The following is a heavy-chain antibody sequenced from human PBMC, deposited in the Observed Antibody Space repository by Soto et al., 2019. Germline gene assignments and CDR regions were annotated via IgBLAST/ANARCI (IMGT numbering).Heavy chain of an antibody. Sequence: GGSLRLSCAASGFTFSSYWMHWVRQAPGKGLVWVSRINSDGSSTSYADSVKGRFTISRDNAKNTLYLQMNSLRAEDTAVYYCARVGRSGYYYYYYMDVWGKGTTVTVSS. J-gene: IGHJ6*03. V-gene: IGHV3-74*01. CDR2: INSDGSST. D-gene: IGHD3-3*01. CDR1: GFTFSSYW. CDR3: ARVGRSGYYYYYYMDV.